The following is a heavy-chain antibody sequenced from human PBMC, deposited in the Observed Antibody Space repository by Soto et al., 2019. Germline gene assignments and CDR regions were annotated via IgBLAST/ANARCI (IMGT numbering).Heavy chain of an antibody. J-gene: IGHJ4*02. CDR2: MNPNNGNA. CDR3: ARRKERSGPYYLDL. D-gene: IGHD6-25*01. Sequence: SVKVSFKASGFTFITYDFSWVRQAAGQGLEWMGWMNPNNGNAGFAQKFRGRINMTRNTSISTAYLELSSLRSDDSAVYFCARRKERSGPYYLDLWGQGTQVTVYS. CDR1: GFTFITYD. V-gene: IGHV1-8*01.